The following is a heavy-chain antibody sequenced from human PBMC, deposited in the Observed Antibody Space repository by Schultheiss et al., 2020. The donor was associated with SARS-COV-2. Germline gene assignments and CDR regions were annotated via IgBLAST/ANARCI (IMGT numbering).Heavy chain of an antibody. Sequence: GGSLRLSCAASGFTVSRNYMSWVRQAPGKGLEWVSVIYSGGSTYYADSVKGRFTISRDNSKNTLYLQMNSLRAEDTAVYYCARASSGYYYYSMDVWGQGTTVTVSS. CDR2: IYSGGST. J-gene: IGHJ6*02. CDR1: GFTVSRNY. D-gene: IGHD3-22*01. CDR3: ARASSGYYYYSMDV. V-gene: IGHV3-53*01.